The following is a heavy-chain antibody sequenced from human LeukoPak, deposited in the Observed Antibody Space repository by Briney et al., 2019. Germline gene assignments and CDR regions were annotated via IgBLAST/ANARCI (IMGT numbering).Heavy chain of an antibody. Sequence: ASVKVSCKASGYTFTSYGISWVRQAPGQGLEWMGWISAYNGNTNYAQKLQGRVTMTTDTSTSTAYMELRSLRSDDTAVYYCARDTNTIFVTYFDYWGQGTLVTVSS. V-gene: IGHV1-18*01. CDR2: ISAYNGNT. J-gene: IGHJ4*02. CDR3: ARDTNTIFVTYFDY. CDR1: GYTFTSYG. D-gene: IGHD3-3*01.